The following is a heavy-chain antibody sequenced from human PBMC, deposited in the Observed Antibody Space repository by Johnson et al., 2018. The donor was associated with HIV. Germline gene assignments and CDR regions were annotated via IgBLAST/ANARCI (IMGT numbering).Heavy chain of an antibody. CDR3: ARDLPWSSSWESDAFDI. CDR1: GFTFSSYD. CDR2: IGTAGDT. Sequence: EKLVESGGGLVQPGGSLRLSCAASGFTFSSYDMHWVRQATGKGLEWVSAIGTAGDTYYADSVKGRFTISRANSKNTLYLQMTSRGVEDTAVYYCARDLPWSSSWESDAFDIWGQGTMVTVSS. D-gene: IGHD6-13*01. V-gene: IGHV3-13*01. J-gene: IGHJ3*02.